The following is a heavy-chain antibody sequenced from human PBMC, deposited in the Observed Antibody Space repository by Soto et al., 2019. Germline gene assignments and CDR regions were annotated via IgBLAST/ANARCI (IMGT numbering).Heavy chain of an antibody. D-gene: IGHD2-15*01. Sequence: GASVKVSCKASGYTFTGYYMHWVRQAPGQGLEWMGWINPNSGGTNYAQKFQGWVTMTRDTSISTAYMELSRLRSDDTAVYNCARSTYCSGGSCYSDNAFDIWGQGTMVTVSS. V-gene: IGHV1-2*04. J-gene: IGHJ3*02. CDR3: ARSTYCSGGSCYSDNAFDI. CDR1: GYTFTGYY. CDR2: INPNSGGT.